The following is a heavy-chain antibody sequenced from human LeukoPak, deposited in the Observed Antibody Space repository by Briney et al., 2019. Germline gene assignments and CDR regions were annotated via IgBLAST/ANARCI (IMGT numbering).Heavy chain of an antibody. J-gene: IGHJ6*03. V-gene: IGHV4-34*01. CDR2: INHSGST. D-gene: IGHD4-17*01. CDR1: GGSFSGYY. CDR3: ERVGSEVTTTRHYYYYHLDV. Sequence: SETLSLTCAVYGGSFSGYYWSWIRQPPGKGLEWIGEINHSGSTNYNPSLKSRVTKAVDTSKNQFSLKLSSVTAADTAVYYCERVGSEVTTTRHYYYYHLDVWGKGTTVTVSS.